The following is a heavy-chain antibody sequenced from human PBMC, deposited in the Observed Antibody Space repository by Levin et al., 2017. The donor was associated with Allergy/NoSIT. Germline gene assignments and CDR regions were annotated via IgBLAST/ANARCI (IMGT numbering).Heavy chain of an antibody. CDR3: AKNTGSITRPIDY. CDR2: ISGSGGSI. V-gene: IGHV3-23*01. D-gene: IGHD1-1*01. CDR1: GFTFSSYA. J-gene: IGHJ4*02. Sequence: GGSLRLSCAASGFTFSSYAMSWVRQAPGKGLEWVSVISGSGGSIHYADSVKGRFTISRDTSKSTLYLQMDSLRAEDTAVYDCAKNTGSITRPIDYWGQGTLVTVSS.